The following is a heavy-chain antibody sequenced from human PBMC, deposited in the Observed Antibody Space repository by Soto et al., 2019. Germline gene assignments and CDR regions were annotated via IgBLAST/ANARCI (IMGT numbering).Heavy chain of an antibody. D-gene: IGHD6-13*01. CDR2: INHTGST. CDR3: ARLRAAGLSQIIAAAGSRYYYYYGMDV. Sequence: SETLSLTCTVSGGSISSGDYYWSWIRQPPGKGLEWIGEINHTGSTNYNPSLKSRVTISVGTSKNQFSLKLSSVTAADTAVYYCARLRAAGLSQIIAAAGSRYYYYYGMDVWGQGTTVTVSS. V-gene: IGHV4-39*07. CDR1: GGSISSGDYY. J-gene: IGHJ6*02.